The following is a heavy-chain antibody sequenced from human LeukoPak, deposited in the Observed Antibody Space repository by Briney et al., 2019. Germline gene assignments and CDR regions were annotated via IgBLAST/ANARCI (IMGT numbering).Heavy chain of an antibody. Sequence: GGSLRLSCAASEFTFSSYSMNWVRQAPGKGLEWVSSISSSSSYIYYADSVKGRFTISRDNAKNSLYLQMNSLRAEDTAVYYCARDLLSGSYPAYFDYWGQGTLVTVSS. V-gene: IGHV3-21*01. CDR3: ARDLLSGSYPAYFDY. J-gene: IGHJ4*02. D-gene: IGHD3-10*01. CDR1: EFTFSSYS. CDR2: ISSSSSYI.